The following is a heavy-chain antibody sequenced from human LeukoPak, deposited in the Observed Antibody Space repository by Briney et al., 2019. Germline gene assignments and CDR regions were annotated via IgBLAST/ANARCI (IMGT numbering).Heavy chain of an antibody. CDR2: ISSSSSYI. V-gene: IGHV3-21*01. J-gene: IGHJ6*02. CDR3: ARDVSSSSWSGDSEYGDYYYYGMDV. Sequence: PGGSLRLSCAASGFTFSSYSMNWVRQAPGKGLEWVSSISSSSSYIYYADSVKGRFTISRDNAKNSLYLQMNSLRAEDTAVYYCARDVSSSSWSGDSEYGDYYYYGMDVWGQGTTVTVSS. D-gene: IGHD6-13*01. CDR1: GFTFSSYS.